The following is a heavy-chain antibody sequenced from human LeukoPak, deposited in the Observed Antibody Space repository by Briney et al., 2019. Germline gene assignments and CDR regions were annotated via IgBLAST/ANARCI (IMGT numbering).Heavy chain of an antibody. D-gene: IGHD5-12*01. CDR1: GFTFSSYW. CDR3: ASKASVEWVATYDY. Sequence: PGGSLRLSCAASGFTFSSYWMHWVRQAPGKGLVWVSRINSDGSSTSYADSAKGRFTISRDNAKNSLYLQMNSLRAEDTAVYYCASKASVEWVATYDYWGQGTLVTVSS. V-gene: IGHV3-74*01. CDR2: INSDGSST. J-gene: IGHJ4*02.